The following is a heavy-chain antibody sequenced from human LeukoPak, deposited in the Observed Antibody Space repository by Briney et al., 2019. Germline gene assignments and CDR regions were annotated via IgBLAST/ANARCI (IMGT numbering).Heavy chain of an antibody. J-gene: IGHJ5*02. CDR1: GYTFTSYD. CDR3: ARVGDPSGSWFDP. CDR2: MNPNSGNT. D-gene: IGHD2-21*02. Sequence: ASVKVSCKASGYTFTSYDINWVRQATGQGLEWMGWMNPNSGNTGYAQKFQGRVTMTRNTSIGTAYMELSSLRSEDTAVYYCARVGDPSGSWFDPWAREPWSPSPQ. V-gene: IGHV1-8*01.